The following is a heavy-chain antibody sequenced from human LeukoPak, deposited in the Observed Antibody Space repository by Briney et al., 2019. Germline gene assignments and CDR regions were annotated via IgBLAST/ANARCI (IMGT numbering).Heavy chain of an antibody. CDR1: GFTFSSYG. V-gene: IGHV3-30*18. J-gene: IGHJ4*02. D-gene: IGHD6-19*01. Sequence: PGRSLRLSCAASGFTFSSYGMHWVRQAPGKGLEWVAVISYDGSNKYYADSVKGRFTISRDNSKNTLYLQMSSLRAEDTAVYYCAKDKTSVAGTWGYFDYWGQGTLVTVSS. CDR2: ISYDGSNK. CDR3: AKDKTSVAGTWGYFDY.